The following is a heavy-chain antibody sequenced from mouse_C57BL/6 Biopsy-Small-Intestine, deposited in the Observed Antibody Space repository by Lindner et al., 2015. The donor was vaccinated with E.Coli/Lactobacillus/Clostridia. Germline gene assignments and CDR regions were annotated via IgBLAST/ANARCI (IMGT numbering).Heavy chain of an antibody. CDR1: GFTFSDFG. J-gene: IGHJ1*03. CDR3: ARRGITTVVSHWYFDF. V-gene: IGHV5-17*01. Sequence: VQLQESGGDLVKPGGSLKLSCAASGFTFSDFGMHWVRQAPEKGLEWVAYISSGSSFIYYADTVKGRFTISRDNAKNTLFLQMTSLRSEDTANYFCARRGITTVVSHWYFDFWGTGTTVTVSS. CDR2: ISSGSSFI. D-gene: IGHD1-1*01.